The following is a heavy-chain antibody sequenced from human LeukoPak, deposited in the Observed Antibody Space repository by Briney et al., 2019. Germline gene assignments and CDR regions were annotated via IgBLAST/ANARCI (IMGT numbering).Heavy chain of an antibody. J-gene: IGHJ2*01. V-gene: IGHV3-7*01. CDR1: GFTFSSYA. D-gene: IGHD1-26*01. CDR2: IKQDGSEK. CDR3: ARDHTYSGSYYWYFDL. Sequence: GGSLRLSCAASGFTFSSYAMSWVRQAPGKGLEWVANIKQDGSEKYYVDSVKGRFTISRDNAKNSLCLQMNSLRAEDTAVYYCARDHTYSGSYYWYFDLWGRGTLVTVSS.